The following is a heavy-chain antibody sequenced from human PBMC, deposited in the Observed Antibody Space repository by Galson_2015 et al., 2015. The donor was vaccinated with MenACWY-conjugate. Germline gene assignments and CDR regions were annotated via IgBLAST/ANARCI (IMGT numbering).Heavy chain of an antibody. Sequence: WMGWMNPNSGNTGYAQKFQGRVTMTRNTSISTAYMELSSLRSEDTAVYYCARGGDYDILTGRYYYYMDVWGKGTTVTVSS. V-gene: IGHV1-8*01. CDR3: ARGGDYDILTGRYYYYMDV. J-gene: IGHJ6*03. CDR2: MNPNSGNT. D-gene: IGHD3-9*01.